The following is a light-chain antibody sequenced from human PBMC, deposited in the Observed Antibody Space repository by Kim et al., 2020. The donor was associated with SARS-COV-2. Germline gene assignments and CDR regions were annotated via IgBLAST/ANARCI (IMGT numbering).Light chain of an antibody. Sequence: QRGACTSSCGSANIGGGYAVNWYQQIPGTAPQLLIGATTHRPSGVPDRFSCSISGTSASLVITALQVDDEADYYCQSCDNSLGGVVFGGGTQLTVL. CDR1: SANIGGGYA. J-gene: IGLJ2*01. CDR3: QSCDNSLGGVV. CDR2: ATT. V-gene: IGLV1-40*01.